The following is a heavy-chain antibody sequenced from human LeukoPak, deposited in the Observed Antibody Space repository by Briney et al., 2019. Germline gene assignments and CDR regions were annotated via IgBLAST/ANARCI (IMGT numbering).Heavy chain of an antibody. J-gene: IGHJ1*01. Sequence: ASVKVSCKASGYTFTGYYMHWVRQAPGQGLEWMGWINPNSGGTNYAQKFQGRVTMTRDTSISTAYVELSRLRSDDTAVYYCARPPHSCSGGSCYGYFQHWGQGTLVTVSS. CDR3: ARPPHSCSGGSCYGYFQH. CDR2: INPNSGGT. CDR1: GYTFTGYY. D-gene: IGHD2-15*01. V-gene: IGHV1-2*02.